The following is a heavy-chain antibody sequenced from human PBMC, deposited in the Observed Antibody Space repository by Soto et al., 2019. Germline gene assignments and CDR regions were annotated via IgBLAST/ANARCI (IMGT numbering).Heavy chain of an antibody. V-gene: IGHV3-23*01. D-gene: IGHD3-22*01. J-gene: IGHJ4*02. CDR3: AKDTAPYYYDSSGYFDY. Sequence: GGSLRLSCAASGFTFSSYAMSWVRQAPGKGLEWVSAISGSGGSTYYADSVKGRFTISRDNSKNTLYLQMNSLRAEDTAVYYCAKDTAPYYYDSSGYFDYWGQGTLVTVSS. CDR2: ISGSGGST. CDR1: GFTFSSYA.